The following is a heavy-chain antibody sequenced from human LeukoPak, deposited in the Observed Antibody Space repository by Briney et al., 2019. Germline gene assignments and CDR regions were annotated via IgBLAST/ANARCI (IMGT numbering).Heavy chain of an antibody. D-gene: IGHD4-17*01. Sequence: PGGSLRLSCAASGFTFSSYSMNWVRQAPGKGLEWVSYISSSGSTIYYADSVKGRFTISRDNAKNSLYLQMNTLRAEDTAVYYCARVGPYGDYFDYWGQGTLVAVSS. CDR2: ISSSGSTI. V-gene: IGHV3-48*04. CDR3: ARVGPYGDYFDY. J-gene: IGHJ4*02. CDR1: GFTFSSYS.